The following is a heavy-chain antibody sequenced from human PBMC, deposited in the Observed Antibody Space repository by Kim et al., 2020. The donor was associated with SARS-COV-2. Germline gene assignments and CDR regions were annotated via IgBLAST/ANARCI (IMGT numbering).Heavy chain of an antibody. CDR3: ARGELERRADY. D-gene: IGHD1-1*01. Sequence: ASVKVSCKTSGYIFTSHGLSWVRQAPGQGLEWMGWIRVYNGDTDYAEKFQGRVTMTRDTSTSTAYMELRGLTSDDAAVYYCARGELERRADYWGQGTLVTVSS. CDR2: IRVYNGDT. CDR1: GYIFTSHG. J-gene: IGHJ4*02. V-gene: IGHV1-18*01.